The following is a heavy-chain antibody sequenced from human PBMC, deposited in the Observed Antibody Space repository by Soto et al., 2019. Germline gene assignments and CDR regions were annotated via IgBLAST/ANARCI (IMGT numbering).Heavy chain of an antibody. CDR3: AKVLGSSSWPYYYGMDV. Sequence: QVQLVESGGGVVQPGRSLRLSCAASGFTFSSYGMHWVRQAPGKGLEWVAVISYDGSNKYYADCVKGRFTISRDNSTNTLYLQMNSLRAEDTAVYYCAKVLGSSSWPYYYGMDVWVQGTTVTVSS. CDR1: GFTFSSYG. D-gene: IGHD6-13*01. CDR2: ISYDGSNK. J-gene: IGHJ6*02. V-gene: IGHV3-30*18.